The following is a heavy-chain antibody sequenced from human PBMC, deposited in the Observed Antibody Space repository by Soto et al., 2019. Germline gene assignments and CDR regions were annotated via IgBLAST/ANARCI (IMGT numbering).Heavy chain of an antibody. J-gene: IGHJ6*02. Sequence: LRLSCAASGFTFSSYGMHWVRQAPGKGLEWVAVISYDGSNKYYADSVKGRFTISRDNSKNTLYLQMNSLRAEDTAVYYCAKEGATCYYYYGMDVWGQGTTVTVSS. CDR3: AKEGATCYYYYGMDV. V-gene: IGHV3-30*18. CDR1: GFTFSSYG. CDR2: ISYDGSNK. D-gene: IGHD5-12*01.